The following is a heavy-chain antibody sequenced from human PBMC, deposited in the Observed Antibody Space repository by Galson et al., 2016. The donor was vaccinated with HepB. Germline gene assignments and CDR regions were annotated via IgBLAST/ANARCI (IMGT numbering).Heavy chain of an antibody. Sequence: LRLSWAASGFTFHKYGIHWVRQAPGKGLEWVGVISFDGGKKFYGESVQGRFTISRDNSRNTLYLQMNSLRPEDTAVYFCSKDAVTGPKGSWFDPWGQGTLVIVSS. J-gene: IGHJ5*02. CDR2: ISFDGGKK. CDR3: SKDAVTGPKGSWFDP. D-gene: IGHD2-21*02. CDR1: GFTFHKYG. V-gene: IGHV3-30*18.